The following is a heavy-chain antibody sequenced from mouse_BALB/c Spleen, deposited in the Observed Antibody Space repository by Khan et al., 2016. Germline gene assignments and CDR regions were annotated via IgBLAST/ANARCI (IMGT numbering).Heavy chain of an antibody. J-gene: IGHJ4*01. Sequence: VQLQESGPGLVAPSQSLSITCTVSGFSLSRYSVHWIRQPPGQGLEWLGMIWGGGSTDYNSALKSRLNINKDNSKSQVFLKMNSLQTDDTAMYXCGRGHDDTMDYWGQGTSVTVSS. D-gene: IGHD2-12*01. CDR1: GFSLSRYS. CDR3: GRGHDDTMDY. V-gene: IGHV2-6-4*01. CDR2: IWGGGST.